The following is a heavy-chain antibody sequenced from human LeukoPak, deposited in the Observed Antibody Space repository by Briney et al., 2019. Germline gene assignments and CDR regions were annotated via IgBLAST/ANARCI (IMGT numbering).Heavy chain of an antibody. Sequence: SETLSLTCTVSGGSIRSSTYYWGCIRQPPGKGLEWIGSIYYTGSTYYNPSLKSRVTISVDTSKNQFSLRLSSVTAADTAVYYWAGVRGSSIAARRVFDYWGQETLVTVSS. D-gene: IGHD6-6*01. J-gene: IGHJ4*02. CDR3: AGVRGSSIAARRVFDY. V-gene: IGHV4-39*07. CDR1: GGSIRSSTYY. CDR2: IYYTGST.